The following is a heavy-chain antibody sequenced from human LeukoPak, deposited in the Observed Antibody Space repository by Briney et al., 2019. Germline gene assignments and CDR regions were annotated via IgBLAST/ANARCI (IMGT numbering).Heavy chain of an antibody. Sequence: GGSLRLSCAASGFTFRDYTMNWVRQAPGKGLEWVSVIYSGGSTYYADSVKGRFTISRDNSKNTLYLQMNSLRAEDTAVYYCARLYSSGWYGDRGFDYWGQGTLVTVSS. CDR2: IYSGGST. V-gene: IGHV3-53*01. CDR1: GFTFRDYT. D-gene: IGHD6-19*01. J-gene: IGHJ4*02. CDR3: ARLYSSGWYGDRGFDY.